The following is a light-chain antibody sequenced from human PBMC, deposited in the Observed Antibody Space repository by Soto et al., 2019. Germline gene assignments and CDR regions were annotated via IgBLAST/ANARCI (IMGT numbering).Light chain of an antibody. CDR2: GAS. Sequence: DIVLTQSPGTLSLSPGERASLSCRASQSVSSNYLAWYQQKPGQAPRLLIYGASSRATGIPDRFSGSGSGTDFTLTISRLEPEDFAVYFCQQYLRSQLTFGGGTKVDI. J-gene: IGKJ4*01. CDR1: QSVSSNY. CDR3: QQYLRSQLT. V-gene: IGKV3-20*01.